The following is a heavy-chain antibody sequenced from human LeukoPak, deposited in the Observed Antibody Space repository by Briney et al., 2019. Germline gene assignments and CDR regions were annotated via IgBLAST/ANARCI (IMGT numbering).Heavy chain of an antibody. CDR2: ISSSSSTI. CDR3: ARDRSREPKAFDY. CDR1: GFTFSSYS. D-gene: IGHD1-26*01. Sequence: GGSLRLSCAASGFTFSSYSMNWVRQAPGKGLEWVSYISSSSSTIYYADSVKGRFTISRDNAKNSLYLQMNSLRAEDTAVYYCARDRSREPKAFDYWGQGTLVTVSS. J-gene: IGHJ4*02. V-gene: IGHV3-48*04.